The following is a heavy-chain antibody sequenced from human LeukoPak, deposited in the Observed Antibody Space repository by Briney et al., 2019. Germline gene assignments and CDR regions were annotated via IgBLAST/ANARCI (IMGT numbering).Heavy chain of an antibody. Sequence: GGSLRLSCAASGFTFSDYYMSWIRQAPGKELEWVSYISSSGSTIYYADSVKGRFTISRDNAKNSLYLQMNSLRAEDTAVYYCARVNRQQLAYYFDYWGQGTLVTVSS. CDR1: GFTFSDYY. CDR3: ARVNRQQLAYYFDY. CDR2: ISSSGSTI. J-gene: IGHJ4*02. V-gene: IGHV3-11*01. D-gene: IGHD6-13*01.